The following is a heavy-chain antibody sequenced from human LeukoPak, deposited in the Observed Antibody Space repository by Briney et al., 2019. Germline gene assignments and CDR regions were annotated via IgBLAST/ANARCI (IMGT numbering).Heavy chain of an antibody. CDR1: GFTFSSYS. Sequence: PGGSLRLSCAASGFTFSSYSMNWVRQAPGKGLEWVSSISSSSSYTYYADSVKGRFTISRDNAKNSLYLQMNSLRAEDTAVYYCARAPYSGSYYNYWGQGTLVTVSS. CDR2: ISSSSSYT. J-gene: IGHJ4*02. D-gene: IGHD1-26*01. V-gene: IGHV3-21*01. CDR3: ARAPYSGSYYNY.